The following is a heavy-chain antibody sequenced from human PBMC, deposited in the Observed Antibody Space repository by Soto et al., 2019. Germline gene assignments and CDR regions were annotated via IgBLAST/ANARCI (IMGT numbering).Heavy chain of an antibody. CDR1: GFTFSSYE. Sequence: EVQLVESGGGLVQPGGSLRLSCAASGFTFSSYEMNWVRQAPGKGLEWVSYISSSGSTIYYADSVKGRFTISRDNAKNSLYLQMNSLRAEYTAVYYCARESDSSGYYRPFDYWGQGTLVTVSS. D-gene: IGHD3-22*01. V-gene: IGHV3-48*03. CDR3: ARESDSSGYYRPFDY. CDR2: ISSSGSTI. J-gene: IGHJ4*02.